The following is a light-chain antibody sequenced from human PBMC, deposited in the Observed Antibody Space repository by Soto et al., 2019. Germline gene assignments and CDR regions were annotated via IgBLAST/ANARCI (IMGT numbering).Light chain of an antibody. CDR1: QSISND. V-gene: IGKV1-39*01. CDR3: QQSHSAPSYT. J-gene: IGKJ2*01. Sequence: DIQMTQSPSSLSASVGDRVTIICRASQSISNDLNWYQQKAGKAPRPLIYAASNLQSGVPSRFSGSGSGTDFTLTITNLQPEDSATYYCQQSHSAPSYTFGQGTKLEI. CDR2: AAS.